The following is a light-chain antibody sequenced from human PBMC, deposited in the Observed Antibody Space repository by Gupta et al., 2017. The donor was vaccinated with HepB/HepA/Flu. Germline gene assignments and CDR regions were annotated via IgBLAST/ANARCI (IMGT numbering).Light chain of an antibody. J-gene: IGLJ2*01. CDR1: SSDVGSYNL. V-gene: IGLV2-23*02. CDR2: EVI. Sequence: QSALTQPASVSGSPGQSITISCTGSSSDVGSYNLVSWYQKYPGQAPKLISHEVIKRPSGVSDRFSGSKAGDTASLTISGLQAEDEAYYYCCSYVGSNSVVFGGGTKVTVL. CDR3: CSYVGSNSVV.